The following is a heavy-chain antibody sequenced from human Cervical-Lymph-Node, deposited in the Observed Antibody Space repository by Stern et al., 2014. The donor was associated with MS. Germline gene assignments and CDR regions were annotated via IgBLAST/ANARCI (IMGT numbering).Heavy chain of an antibody. CDR2: TSYDGSNK. Sequence: VHLVESGGGVVQPGRSLRLSCEASGFTFSTYAMHWVRQTPDKGLEWVAVTSYDGSNKFYADSVEGRFTISRDNSKNTLFLQMNSLRGEDTAVYYCARDREMAATLLIDYWGQGTLVTVSS. CDR3: ARDREMAATLLIDY. CDR1: GFTFSTYA. D-gene: IGHD5-24*01. V-gene: IGHV3-30*04. J-gene: IGHJ4*02.